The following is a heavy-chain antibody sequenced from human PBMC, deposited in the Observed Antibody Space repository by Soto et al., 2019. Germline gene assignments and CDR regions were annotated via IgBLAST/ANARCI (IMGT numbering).Heavy chain of an antibody. CDR1: GFTFSGFD. CDR3: AKSQEIGTHFFDS. V-gene: IGHV3-13*01. Sequence: GGSLRLSCEASGFTFSGFDMHWVRQPTGEGLEWVSSIGTAGDTYYAVSVKGRFTISRDNAKNSLSLQMNSLRAGDMAVYFCAKSQEIGTHFFDSWGQGTQVTVSS. D-gene: IGHD6-13*01. J-gene: IGHJ4*02. CDR2: IGTAGDT.